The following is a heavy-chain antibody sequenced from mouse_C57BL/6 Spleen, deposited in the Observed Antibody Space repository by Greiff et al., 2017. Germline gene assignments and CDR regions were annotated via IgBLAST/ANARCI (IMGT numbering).Heavy chain of an antibody. CDR3: ARGSAVVGGNF. V-gene: IGHV1-80*01. J-gene: IGHJ2*01. Sequence: QVQLKESGAELVKPGASVKISCKASGYAFSSYWMNWVKQRPGEGLEWIGQIYPGDGDTNYNGKFKGKATLTADKSSSTAYMQLSSLTFEDSAVYYCARGSAVVGGNFWGQGTTLTVSS. D-gene: IGHD1-1*01. CDR1: GYAFSSYW. CDR2: IYPGDGDT.